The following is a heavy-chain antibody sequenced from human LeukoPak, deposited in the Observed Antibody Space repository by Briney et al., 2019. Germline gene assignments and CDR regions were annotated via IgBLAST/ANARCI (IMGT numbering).Heavy chain of an antibody. CDR2: ISYSGST. J-gene: IGHJ5*02. CDR3: ARHEYSGSYYGLSWFDP. Sequence: PSDTLSLTCTVSGSSISSSGYYWCWIRQPPGKGLDRIASISYSGSTYYNPSLKRRVTISVDTSKNDLSLKLRSLTAADTAVYYCARHEYSGSYYGLSWFDPWGQGTLVTVSS. D-gene: IGHD1-26*01. V-gene: IGHV4-39*01. CDR1: GSSISSSGYY.